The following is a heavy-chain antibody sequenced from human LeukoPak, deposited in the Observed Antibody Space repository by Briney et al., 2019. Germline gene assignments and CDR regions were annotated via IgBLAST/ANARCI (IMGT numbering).Heavy chain of an antibody. CDR1: GFTFSDSY. CDR2: ISGSSTFT. V-gene: IGHV3-11*05. Sequence: GGSLRLSCAASGFTFSDSYMRWIRQAPGKGLEWVSYISGSSTFTNFADSVRGRFTISRDNAKNSLYLQMNGLRAEDTAVYYCARGRELLGWYFDLWGRGTLATVSS. J-gene: IGHJ2*01. CDR3: ARGRELLGWYFDL. D-gene: IGHD1-7*01.